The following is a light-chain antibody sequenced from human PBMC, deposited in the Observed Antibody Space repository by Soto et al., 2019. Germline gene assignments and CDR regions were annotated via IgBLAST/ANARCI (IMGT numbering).Light chain of an antibody. CDR1: SSDVGGYNY. V-gene: IGLV2-14*03. Sequence: QSALTQPASVSGSPGQSITISCTGTSSDVGGYNYVSWYQQHTGKAPKLMIYDVSKRPSGVSNRFSGSKSGNTASLTISGLQAEDEADYYCSSYTSSTASAFGGGTKLTVL. CDR2: DVS. CDR3: SSYTSSTASA. J-gene: IGLJ3*02.